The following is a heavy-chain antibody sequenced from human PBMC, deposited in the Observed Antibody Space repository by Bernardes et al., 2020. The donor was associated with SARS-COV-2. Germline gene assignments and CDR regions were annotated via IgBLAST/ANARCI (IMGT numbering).Heavy chain of an antibody. D-gene: IGHD6-19*01. V-gene: IGHV3-48*01. Sequence: GGSLRLSCAASGFTFSRFDMNWVRQAPGKGLEWVSYISSSSSTIKYADSVEGRFTISRDNAKNSLYLQMNSLRVEDTAVYYCARIDEVTGRDYWCQGTLVTVSS. CDR1: GFTFSRFD. CDR2: ISSSSSTI. J-gene: IGHJ4*02. CDR3: ARIDEVTGRDY.